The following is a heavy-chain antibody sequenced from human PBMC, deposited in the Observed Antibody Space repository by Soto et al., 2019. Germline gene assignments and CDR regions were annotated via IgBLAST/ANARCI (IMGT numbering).Heavy chain of an antibody. J-gene: IGHJ4*02. CDR2: IYWNDDK. CDR3: ARRRGYNWNNPAFDS. V-gene: IGHV2-5*01. CDR1: GFSLSTSGVG. Sequence: QITLKESGPALVKPTQTLTLTCTFSGFSLSTSGVGVGWIRQPPGKARGWPGIIYWNDDKKYSPSLRSRLRITKDTFRNQVVLTMTNVDPLDTATYFCARRRGYNWNNPAFDSWGQGALVTVSS. D-gene: IGHD1-20*01.